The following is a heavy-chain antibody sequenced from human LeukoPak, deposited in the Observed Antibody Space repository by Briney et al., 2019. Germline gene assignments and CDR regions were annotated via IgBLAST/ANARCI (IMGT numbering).Heavy chain of an antibody. J-gene: IGHJ4*02. D-gene: IGHD3-10*01. V-gene: IGHV3-23*01. CDR2: ISGSGGST. CDR1: GFTFSSYG. Sequence: GGSLRLSCAASGFTFSSYGMSWVRQAPGKGREGVSAISGSGGSTYYADSVKGRSPISRDNPKNTLYLQMTSLRAEDTAVYYCAKRSGSGSYFYDYWGQGTLVTVSS. CDR3: AKRSGSGSYFYDY.